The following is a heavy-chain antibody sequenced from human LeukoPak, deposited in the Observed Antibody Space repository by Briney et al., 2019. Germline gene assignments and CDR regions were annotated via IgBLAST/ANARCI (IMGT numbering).Heavy chain of an antibody. CDR3: AGHHPRNTVDF. V-gene: IGHV4-59*08. CDR2: ISDIGSI. D-gene: IGHD2/OR15-2a*01. Sequence: SETLSLTCTVSGDSISGYYWSWIRQPPGKGLEWIAYISDIGSINYNPSLKSRVTISLDTSKNQFSLKLSSVTAADTAVYYCAGHHPRNTVDFWGQGTLVTVPS. J-gene: IGHJ4*02. CDR1: GDSISGYY.